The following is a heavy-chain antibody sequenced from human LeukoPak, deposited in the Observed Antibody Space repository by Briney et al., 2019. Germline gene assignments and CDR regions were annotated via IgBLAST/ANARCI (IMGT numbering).Heavy chain of an antibody. Sequence: GGSLRLSCAASGFTFSSYSMNWVRQAPGKGLEWVSYISSSSSTIYYADSVKGRLTISRDNAKNSLYLQMNSLRDEDTAVYYCARASPKYYDFWSGYSNYWYFDLWGRGTLVTVSS. D-gene: IGHD3-3*01. V-gene: IGHV3-48*02. CDR3: ARASPKYYDFWSGYSNYWYFDL. CDR1: GFTFSSYS. CDR2: ISSSSSTI. J-gene: IGHJ2*01.